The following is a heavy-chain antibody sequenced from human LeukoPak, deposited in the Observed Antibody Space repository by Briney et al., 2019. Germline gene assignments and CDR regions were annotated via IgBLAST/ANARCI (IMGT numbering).Heavy chain of an antibody. CDR3: ARHNFVVPASFDP. CDR2: IYYSGST. J-gene: IGHJ5*02. D-gene: IGHD2-2*01. V-gene: IGHV4-31*03. Sequence: PSQTLSLTCTVSGGSISSGGYYWSWIRQHPGKGLEWIGYIYYSGSTNYNPSLKSRVTISVDTSKNQFSLKLSSVTAADTAVYYCARHNFVVPASFDPWGQGTLVTVSS. CDR1: GGSISSGGYY.